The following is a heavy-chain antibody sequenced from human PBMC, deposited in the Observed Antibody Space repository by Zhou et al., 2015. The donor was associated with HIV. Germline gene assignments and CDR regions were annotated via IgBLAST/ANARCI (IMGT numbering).Heavy chain of an antibody. D-gene: IGHD3-10*01. Sequence: QVQLVESGGGVVQPGRSLRLSCAASGFILSPYDMHWVRQAPGKGLEWVALIRNDGSDKYYADSVKGRFTISRDNSKKALYLQMNSLRAEDTAVYYCATAHHHYYPSGTYSLWGQGTLVTVSS. J-gene: IGHJ1*01. CDR1: GFILSPYD. CDR2: IRNDGSDK. V-gene: IGHV3-33*01. CDR3: ATAHHHYYPSGTYSL.